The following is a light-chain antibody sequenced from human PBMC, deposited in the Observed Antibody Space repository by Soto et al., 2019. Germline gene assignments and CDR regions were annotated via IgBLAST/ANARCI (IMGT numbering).Light chain of an antibody. CDR2: EVT. Sequence: QSVLNQPASVSGSPGQSVTISCTATSSDVENYKLVSWYQQHPGKAPKLIIYEVTKRPSGVSNRFSGSKSANTASLTISGLRPEHEDDYYCFPSVGSYVFETGTKVTVL. CDR1: SSDVENYKL. V-gene: IGLV2-23*02. CDR3: FPSVGSYV. J-gene: IGLJ1*01.